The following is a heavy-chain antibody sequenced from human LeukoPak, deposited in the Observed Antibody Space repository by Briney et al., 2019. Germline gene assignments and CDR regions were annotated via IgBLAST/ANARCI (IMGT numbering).Heavy chain of an antibody. J-gene: IGHJ4*02. CDR1: GFTFSSYS. Sequence: PGGSLRLSCAASGFTFSSYSMNWVRQAPGKGLEWVSSISSSSSYIYYADSVKGRFTISRDNAKNSLYLQMNSLRAEDTAVYYCAKDRDYDFWSGYCHFDYWGQGTLVTVSS. CDR2: ISSSSSYI. CDR3: AKDRDYDFWSGYCHFDY. V-gene: IGHV3-21*04. D-gene: IGHD3-3*01.